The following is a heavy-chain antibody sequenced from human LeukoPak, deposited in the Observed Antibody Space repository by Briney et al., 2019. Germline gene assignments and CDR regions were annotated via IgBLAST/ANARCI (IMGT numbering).Heavy chain of an antibody. CDR3: ARSSRDHYYNYGMDV. Sequence: SGPTLVNPTQTLTLTCTFSGFSLSTSVMCVSWIRQPPGKALEWLARIDWDDDRYYNASLKTRLTISKDTSKNQVVLTMTNMDPVDTATYYCARSSRDHYYNYGMDVWGQGTTVTVSS. CDR1: GFSLSTSVMC. D-gene: IGHD5-24*01. V-gene: IGHV2-70*11. J-gene: IGHJ6*02. CDR2: IDWDDDR.